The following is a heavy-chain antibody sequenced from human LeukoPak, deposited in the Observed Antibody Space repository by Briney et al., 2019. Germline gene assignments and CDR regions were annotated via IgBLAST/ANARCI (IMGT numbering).Heavy chain of an antibody. CDR1: GGSFSDYY. CDR3: ARGQWLGRGFDY. J-gene: IGHJ4*02. Sequence: PSETLSLTCAVYGGSFSDYYWSWIRQPPGKGLEWIGEINHSGSTNYNPSLKSRVTISVDTSKNQFSLKLSSVTAADTAVYSCARGQWLGRGFDYWGQGTLVTVSS. D-gene: IGHD6-19*01. V-gene: IGHV4-34*01. CDR2: INHSGST.